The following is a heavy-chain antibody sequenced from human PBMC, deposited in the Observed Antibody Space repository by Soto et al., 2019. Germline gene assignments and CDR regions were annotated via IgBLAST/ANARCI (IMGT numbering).Heavy chain of an antibody. CDR1: GFSFSLYG. J-gene: IGHJ4*02. V-gene: IGHV3-33*01. Sequence: QVNLVESGGGVVPPGTSLRLSCAASGFSFSLYGMHWVRQAPGKGLEWVAFIRYDGSDKQCADTVKGRCAVSRDNLENTLALQIDNLSADDTATYHCARDQGGSVAYLDVWGQGTLVTVSS. CDR3: ARDQGGSVAYLDV. D-gene: IGHD5-12*01. CDR2: IRYDGSDK.